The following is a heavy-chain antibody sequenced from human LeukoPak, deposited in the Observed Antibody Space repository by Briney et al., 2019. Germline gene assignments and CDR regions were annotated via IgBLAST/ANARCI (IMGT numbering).Heavy chain of an antibody. CDR2: IHTSGST. J-gene: IGHJ3*01. CDR1: GGSISSYY. V-gene: IGHV4-4*07. Sequence: SETLSLTYTFSGGSISSYYWTWIRQPAGKGLEWIGHIHTSGSTNYNPSLKSRVTVSLDTSKNQFSLKLTSVTAADTAVYYCAREFSFWGQGTMVTVSS. CDR3: AREFSF.